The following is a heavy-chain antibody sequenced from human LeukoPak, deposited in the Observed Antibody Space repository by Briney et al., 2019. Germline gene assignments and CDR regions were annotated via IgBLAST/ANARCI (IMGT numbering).Heavy chain of an antibody. V-gene: IGHV1-46*01. CDR2: INPSGGST. J-gene: IGHJ1*01. D-gene: IGHD2-2*02. CDR3: ARGGRCSSTSCYTSAEYFQH. CDR1: GYTFTSYY. Sequence: ASVKVSCKASGYTFTSYYMHWVRQAPGQGLEWMGIINPSGGSTNYAQKFQGRVTITADKSTSTAYMELSSLRSEDTAVYYCARGGRCSSTSCYTSAEYFQHWGQGTLVTVSS.